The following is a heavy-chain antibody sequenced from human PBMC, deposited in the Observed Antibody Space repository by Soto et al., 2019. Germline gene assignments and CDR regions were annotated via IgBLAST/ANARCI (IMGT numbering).Heavy chain of an antibody. J-gene: IGHJ4*02. D-gene: IGHD6-13*01. CDR2: INSDGSST. Sequence: EVQLVESGGGLVQPGGSLRLSCAASGFTFSSYWMHWVRQAPGKGLVWVSRINSDGSSTSYAYSVKGRFTISRDNAKNTLYLQMNSLRAEDTAVYYCARDEAAQYYFDYWGQGTLVTVSS. CDR1: GFTFSSYW. V-gene: IGHV3-74*01. CDR3: ARDEAAQYYFDY.